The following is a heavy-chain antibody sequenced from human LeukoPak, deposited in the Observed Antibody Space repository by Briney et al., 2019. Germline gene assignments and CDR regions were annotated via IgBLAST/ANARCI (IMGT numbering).Heavy chain of an antibody. CDR3: ARGYDFWSGYQYYYYYYMDV. J-gene: IGHJ6*03. CDR1: GYTFTSYG. V-gene: IGHV1-18*01. D-gene: IGHD3-3*01. CDR2: ISAYNGNT. Sequence: ASVKVSCKASGYTFTSYGISWVRQAPGQGLEWMGWISAYNGNTNYAQKLQGRVTMTTDTSTSTAYMELRSLRSDDTAVSYCARGYDFWSGYQYYYYYYMDVWGKGTTVTVSS.